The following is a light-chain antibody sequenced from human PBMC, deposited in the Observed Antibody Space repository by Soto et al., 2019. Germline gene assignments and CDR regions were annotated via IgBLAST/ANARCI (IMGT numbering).Light chain of an antibody. J-gene: IGLJ7*01. CDR1: SSNIGSNA. CDR2: NDI. Sequence: QSVLTQPPSTSGTPGQRVTISCSGSSSNIGSNAVTWHQQLPGTAPKLLIYNDIERPSGVPDRFSGSKSGTSASLAISGLQSEDEADYYCAAWDDSLNGFFVFGTGTQLTVL. V-gene: IGLV1-44*01. CDR3: AAWDDSLNGFFV.